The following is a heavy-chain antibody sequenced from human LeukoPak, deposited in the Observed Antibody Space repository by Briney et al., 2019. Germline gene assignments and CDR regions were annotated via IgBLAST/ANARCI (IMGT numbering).Heavy chain of an antibody. CDR2: ISGSGGST. CDR1: GFPFSSYA. D-gene: IGHD2-2*01. V-gene: IGHV3-23*01. CDR3: AKDHGYCSSTSCYPSENY. J-gene: IGHJ4*02. Sequence: GGPLRLSCAASGFPFSSYAMSWVRQPPGRGLEWVSSISGSGGSTYYADSVKGRFTTSRDNSKNTLYLQMNSLRAEDTAVYYCAKDHGYCSSTSCYPSENYWGQGTLVTVSS.